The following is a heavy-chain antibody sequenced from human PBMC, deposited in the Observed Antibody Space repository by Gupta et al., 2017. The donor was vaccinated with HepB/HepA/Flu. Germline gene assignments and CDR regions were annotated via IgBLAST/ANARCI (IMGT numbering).Heavy chain of an antibody. D-gene: IGHD2-15*01. V-gene: IGHV1-2*02. CDR2: IKPNSGGT. CDR3: ARESESGPSFDY. Sequence: QVQLVQSGAEVKKPGASVRVSCKASGYTFTDSYIHWVRQAPGQGLEWMGWIKPNSGGTNAAQKFQDRVTMTRDTSIRTAYMDLRRLRSDDTAVYYCARESESGPSFDYWGQGILVTVSS. J-gene: IGHJ4*02. CDR1: GYTFTDSY.